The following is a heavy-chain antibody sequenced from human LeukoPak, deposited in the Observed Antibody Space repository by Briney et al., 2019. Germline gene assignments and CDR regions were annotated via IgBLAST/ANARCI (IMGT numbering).Heavy chain of an antibody. J-gene: IGHJ4*02. CDR3: AKALYSGWFDY. Sequence: GGSLRLSCAASGFTFSSYAMHWVRQAPGKGLEWVSGISWNSGSIGYADSVKGRFTISRDNAKNSLYLQMNSLRAEDTALYYCAKALYSGWFDYWGQGTLVTVSS. V-gene: IGHV3-9*01. CDR2: ISWNSGSI. CDR1: GFTFSSYA. D-gene: IGHD6-19*01.